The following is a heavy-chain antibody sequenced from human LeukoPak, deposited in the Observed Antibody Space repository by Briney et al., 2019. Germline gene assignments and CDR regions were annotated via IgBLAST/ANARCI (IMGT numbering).Heavy chain of an antibody. CDR1: GSRFTSYW. J-gene: IGHJ4*02. Sequence: GASLKISCKGSGSRFTSYWIGWVRQMPGKGLEWMGIIYPGDSDTRYSPSFQGQVTISADKSISTAYLQWSSLKASDTAMYYCARHLYSSSWAPFDYWGQGTLVTVSS. D-gene: IGHD6-13*01. CDR2: IYPGDSDT. V-gene: IGHV5-51*01. CDR3: ARHLYSSSWAPFDY.